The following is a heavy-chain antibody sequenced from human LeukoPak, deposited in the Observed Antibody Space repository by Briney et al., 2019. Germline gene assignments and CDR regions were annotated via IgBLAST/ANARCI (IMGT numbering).Heavy chain of an antibody. CDR3: ARADYDFWSGYFVAFDY. D-gene: IGHD3-3*01. CDR1: GFTFISYW. Sequence: GGSLRLSCAASGFTFISYWMSWVRQAPGKGLEWVANIKQDGSEKYYVDSVKGRFTISRDNAKNSLYLQMNSLRAEDTAVYYCARADYDFWSGYFVAFDYWGQGTLATVSS. V-gene: IGHV3-7*04. J-gene: IGHJ4*02. CDR2: IKQDGSEK.